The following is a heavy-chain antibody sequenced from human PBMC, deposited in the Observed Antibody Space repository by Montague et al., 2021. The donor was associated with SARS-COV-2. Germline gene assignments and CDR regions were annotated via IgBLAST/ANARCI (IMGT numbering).Heavy chain of an antibody. D-gene: IGHD1-26*01. V-gene: IGHV3-7*03. J-gene: IGHJ4*02. CDR1: GFTFRTYE. Sequence: SLRLSCAASGFTFRTYEMNWVRQAPGKGLEWVANIKQDGSEKYYVDSVKGRFTISRDNAKNSLYLQMNSLRAEDTAVYYCARDNEWELHLDYWGQGTLVTVSS. CDR3: ARDNEWELHLDY. CDR2: IKQDGSEK.